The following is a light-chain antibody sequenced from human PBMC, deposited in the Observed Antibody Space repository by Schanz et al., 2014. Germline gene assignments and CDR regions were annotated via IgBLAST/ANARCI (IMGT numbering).Light chain of an antibody. CDR1: GGDVGRFNY. CDR3: AAWDDSLNGPV. V-gene: IGLV2-11*01. Sequence: QSALTQPRSVSGSPGQSLTISCTGTGGDVGRFNYASWYQPHPGKAPKLMISDVSKRPSGVPDRFSGSKSGNTASLTISGLQAEDEADYYCAAWDDSLNGPVFGGGTKLTVL. CDR2: DVS. J-gene: IGLJ3*02.